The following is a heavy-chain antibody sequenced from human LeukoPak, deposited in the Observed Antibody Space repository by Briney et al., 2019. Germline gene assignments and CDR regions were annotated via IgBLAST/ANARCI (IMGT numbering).Heavy chain of an antibody. CDR3: ASLYCASASCPQGY. CDR2: ISGDSSKT. J-gene: IGHJ4*02. CDR1: GFTFTSYS. V-gene: IGHV3-48*01. D-gene: IGHD2-2*01. Sequence: GGSLRLSCEVSGFTFTSYSMNWVRQAPGKGLEWVSYISGDSSKTQYADSVKGRFTISRDNAKYSLFLQRNSRTRAYTAVNYCASLYCASASCPQGYWGQGTLVTVSS.